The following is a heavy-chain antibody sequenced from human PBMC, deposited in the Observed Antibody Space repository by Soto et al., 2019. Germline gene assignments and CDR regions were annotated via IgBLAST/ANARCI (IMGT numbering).Heavy chain of an antibody. V-gene: IGHV4-4*02. Sequence: QVQLQESGPGLVKPSGTLSLTCAVSSGSISSSNWWSWVRQPPGKGLEWIGEIYHSGSTNYNPSLKSRVTISVDKSKNQFSLKLSSVTAADTAVYYCAVQLGYCSGVSCSNAFDIWGQGTMVTVSS. CDR1: SGSISSSNW. CDR2: IYHSGST. CDR3: AVQLGYCSGVSCSNAFDI. D-gene: IGHD2-15*01. J-gene: IGHJ3*02.